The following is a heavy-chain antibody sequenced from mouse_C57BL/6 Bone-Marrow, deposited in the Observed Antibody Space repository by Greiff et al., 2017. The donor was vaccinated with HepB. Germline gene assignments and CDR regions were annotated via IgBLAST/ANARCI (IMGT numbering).Heavy chain of an antibody. CDR3: ARAGDYDGSGFDY. J-gene: IGHJ2*01. CDR2: IHPNSGST. Sequence: VKLKQPGAELVKPGASVKLSCKASGYTFTSYWMHWVKQRPGQGLEWIGMIHPNSGSTNYNEKFKSKATLTVDKSSSTAYMQLSSLTSEDSAVYYCARAGDYDGSGFDYWGQGTTLTVSS. D-gene: IGHD2-4*01. CDR1: GYTFTSYW. V-gene: IGHV1-64*01.